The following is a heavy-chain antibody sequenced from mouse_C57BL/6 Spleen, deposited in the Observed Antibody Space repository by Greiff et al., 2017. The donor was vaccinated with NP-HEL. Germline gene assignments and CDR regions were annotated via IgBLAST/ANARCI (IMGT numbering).Heavy chain of an antibody. CDR3: AREDYYYGSSYGFDY. CDR1: GYTFTSYW. V-gene: IGHV1-52*01. CDR2: IDPSDSET. J-gene: IGHJ2*01. Sequence: QVQLQQPGAELVRPGSSVKLSCKASGYTFTSYWMHWVKQRPIQGLEWIGNIDPSDSETHYNQKFKDKATLTVDKSSSTAYMQLSSLTSEDSAVYYCAREDYYYGSSYGFDYWGQGTTLTVSS. D-gene: IGHD1-1*01.